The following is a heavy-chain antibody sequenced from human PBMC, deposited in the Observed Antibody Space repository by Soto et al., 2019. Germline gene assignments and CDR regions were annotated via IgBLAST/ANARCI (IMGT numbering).Heavy chain of an antibody. CDR1: GFIFSGYW. V-gene: IGHV3-7*03. CDR2: IKEDGSEK. Sequence: PGGSLRLSCAASGFIFSGYWMGWVRQAPGKGLEWVANIKEDGSEKNYVDSVKGRFTISRDNAKNSLYLQMNSLRAEDTAVYYCARSGSENDYWGQGTLVTVSS. CDR3: ARSGSENDY. J-gene: IGHJ4*02. D-gene: IGHD5-12*01.